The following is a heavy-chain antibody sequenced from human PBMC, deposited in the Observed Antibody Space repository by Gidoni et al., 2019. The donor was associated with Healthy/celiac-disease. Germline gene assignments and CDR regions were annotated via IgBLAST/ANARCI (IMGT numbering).Heavy chain of an antibody. CDR1: GYTFTSYD. CDR2: MNPNSGNT. J-gene: IGHJ5*02. CDR3: ASVFGAAAGRWFDP. D-gene: IGHD6-13*01. V-gene: IGHV1-8*01. Sequence: QVQLVQSGAEVKKPGASVKVSCKASGYTFTSYDNNWVRQAPGQGLDWMGWMNPNSGNTGYAQKFQGRVTMTRNTSISTAYMELSSLRSEDTAVYYCASVFGAAAGRWFDPWGQGTLVTVSS.